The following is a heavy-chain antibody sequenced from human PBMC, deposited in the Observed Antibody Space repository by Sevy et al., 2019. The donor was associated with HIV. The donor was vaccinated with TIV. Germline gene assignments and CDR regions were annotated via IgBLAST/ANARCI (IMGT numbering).Heavy chain of an antibody. CDR1: GFSFNTYA. CDR3: AKTLGAIASPVDY. D-gene: IGHD7-27*01. V-gene: IGHV3-23*01. Sequence: GGSLRLSCAASGFSFNTYAMTWVRQAPGKGLEWVSVISNSGDRTYYADSVKGRFTISRANSKNTLYLQMISLRAEDTAVYYCAKTLGAIASPVDYRGQGTLVTVSS. CDR2: ISNSGDRT. J-gene: IGHJ4*02.